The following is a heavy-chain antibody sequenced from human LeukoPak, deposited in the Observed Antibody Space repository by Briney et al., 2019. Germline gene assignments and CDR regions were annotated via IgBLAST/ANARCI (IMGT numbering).Heavy chain of an antibody. J-gene: IGHJ5*02. Sequence: SQTLSLTCTVSGGSISSGSYYWSWIRQPAGKGLEWIGRIYTSGSTNYNPSLKSRVTISVDTSKNQFSLKLSSVTAADTAVYYCARGAYDFWSGYYSGGWFDPWGQGTLVTVSS. CDR2: IYTSGST. CDR1: GGSISSGSYY. V-gene: IGHV4-61*02. CDR3: ARGAYDFWSGYYSGGWFDP. D-gene: IGHD3-3*01.